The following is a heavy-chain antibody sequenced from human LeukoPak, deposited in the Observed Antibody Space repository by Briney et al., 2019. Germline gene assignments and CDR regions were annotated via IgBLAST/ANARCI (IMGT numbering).Heavy chain of an antibody. J-gene: IGHJ4*02. CDR1: GFTFSSYA. CDR3: AKDYSSGGELVAYFDY. CDR2: ISGSGGST. Sequence: QPGGSLRLSCAASGFTFSSYAMSWVRQAPGKGLEWVSAISGSGGSTYYADSVKGRFTISRDNSKNTLYLQMNSLRAEDTAVYYCAKDYSSGGELVAYFDYWGQGTLVTVSS. D-gene: IGHD6-19*01. V-gene: IGHV3-23*01.